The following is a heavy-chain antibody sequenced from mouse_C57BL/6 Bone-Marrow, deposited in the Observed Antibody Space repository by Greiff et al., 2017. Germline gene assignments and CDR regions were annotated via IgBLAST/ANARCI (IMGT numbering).Heavy chain of an antibody. J-gene: IGHJ1*03. CDR2: IDPSDSYT. CDR1: GYTFTSYW. V-gene: IGHV1-50*01. CDR3: ARDWPYYYGSSYWYFDV. D-gene: IGHD1-1*01. Sequence: QVQLQQPGAELVKPGASVKLSCKASGYTFTSYWMQWVKQRPGQGLEWIGEIDPSDSYTNYNQKFKGQATLTVDTSSSTAYMQLSSLTSEDSAVYYCARDWPYYYGSSYWYFDVWGTGTTVTVSS.